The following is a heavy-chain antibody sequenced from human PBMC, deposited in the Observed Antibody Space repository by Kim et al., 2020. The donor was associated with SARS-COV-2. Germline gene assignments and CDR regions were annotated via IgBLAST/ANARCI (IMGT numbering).Heavy chain of an antibody. J-gene: IGHJ5*02. Sequence: SETLSLTCTVSGGSISSYYWSWIRQPPGKGLEWIGHIYYRASTNYNPSLTSRVTISVDTSKNRFTLKLSSVTASDTAVYSCARDFGGYSSGWVDPWGHGT. CDR2: IYYRAST. CDR3: ARDFGGYSSGWVDP. D-gene: IGHD6-25*01. CDR1: GGSISSYY. V-gene: IGHV4-59*12.